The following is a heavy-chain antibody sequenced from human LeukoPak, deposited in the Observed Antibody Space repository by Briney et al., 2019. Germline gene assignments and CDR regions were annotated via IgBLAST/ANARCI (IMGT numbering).Heavy chain of an antibody. CDR3: AREGKDIVVVPAALGY. Sequence: PGGSLRLSCAASGFTFSSYGMHWVRQAPGKGLEWVAVILYDGSNKYYADSVKGRFTISRDNSKNTLYLQMNSLRAEDTAVYYCAREGKDIVVVPAALGYWGQGTLVTVSS. CDR1: GFTFSSYG. D-gene: IGHD2-2*01. J-gene: IGHJ4*02. V-gene: IGHV3-30*03. CDR2: ILYDGSNK.